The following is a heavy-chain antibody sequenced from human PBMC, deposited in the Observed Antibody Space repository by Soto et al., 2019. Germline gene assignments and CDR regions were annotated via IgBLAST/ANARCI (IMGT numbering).Heavy chain of an antibody. CDR3: ARDLYDILTGYPVATNYYYGMDV. Sequence: QVQLVQSGAEVKKPGASVKVSCKASGYTFTSYAMHWVRQAPGQRLEWMGWINAGNGNTKYSQKFQGRVTITRDTSASTAYMELSSLRSEDTAVYYCARDLYDILTGYPVATNYYYGMDVWGQGTTVTVSS. CDR2: INAGNGNT. V-gene: IGHV1-3*01. D-gene: IGHD3-9*01. CDR1: GYTFTSYA. J-gene: IGHJ6*02.